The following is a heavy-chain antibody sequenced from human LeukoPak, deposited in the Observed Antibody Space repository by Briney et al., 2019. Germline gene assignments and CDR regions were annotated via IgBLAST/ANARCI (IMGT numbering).Heavy chain of an antibody. Sequence: ASVKVSCKASGYTFTSYYMHWVRQAPGQGLEWMGIINPGGGSTSYAQKFQGRVTMTRDTSTSTVYMELSSLRSEDTAVYYCASGTRDTYYDILTGLDYWGQGTLVTVSS. V-gene: IGHV1-46*01. J-gene: IGHJ4*02. CDR1: GYTFTSYY. CDR2: INPGGGST. D-gene: IGHD3-9*01. CDR3: ASGTRDTYYDILTGLDY.